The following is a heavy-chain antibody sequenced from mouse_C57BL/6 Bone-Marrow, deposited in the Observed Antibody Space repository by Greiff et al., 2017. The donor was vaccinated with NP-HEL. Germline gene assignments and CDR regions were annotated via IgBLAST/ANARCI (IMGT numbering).Heavy chain of an antibody. CDR2: ISDGGSYT. CDR3: ARDRDYATWFAY. CDR1: GFTFSSYA. J-gene: IGHJ3*01. D-gene: IGHD2-4*01. V-gene: IGHV5-4*01. Sequence: EVKLMESGGGLVKPGGSLKLSCAASGFTFSSYAMSWVRQTPEKRLEWVATISDGGSYTYYPDNVKGRFTISRDNAKNNLYLQMSHLKSEDTAMYYCARDRDYATWFAYWGQGTLVTVSA.